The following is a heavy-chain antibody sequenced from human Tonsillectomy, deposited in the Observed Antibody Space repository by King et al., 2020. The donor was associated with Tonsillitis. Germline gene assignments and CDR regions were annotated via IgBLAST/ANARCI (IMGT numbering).Heavy chain of an antibody. CDR1: GFTFSSYG. CDR3: AKEDYYDSSGYYPGFDAFDI. V-gene: IGHV3-30*02. Sequence: VQLVESGGGVVQPGGSLRLSCAASGFTFSSYGVHWVRQAPGKGLEWVAFIRFDGSNKYYADSVKGRFTISRDNSKNTLYLQMNSLRAEDTAVYYCAKEDYYDSSGYYPGFDAFDIWGQGTVVTVSS. CDR2: IRFDGSNK. J-gene: IGHJ3*02. D-gene: IGHD3-22*01.